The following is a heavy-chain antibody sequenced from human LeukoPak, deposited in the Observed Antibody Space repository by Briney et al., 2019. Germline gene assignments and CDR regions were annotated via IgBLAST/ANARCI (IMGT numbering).Heavy chain of an antibody. V-gene: IGHV3-23*01. CDR2: ISGSGGST. Sequence: GGSLRLSCAASGFTFSSYAMSWVRQAPGKGLEWVSAISGSGGSTYYADSVKGRFTISRDNSKNTLYLQMNSLRAEDTAIYYCAKDRRLPCDYFDSWGQGTLVTVSS. CDR1: GFTFSSYA. D-gene: IGHD5-12*01. J-gene: IGHJ4*02. CDR3: AKDRRLPCDYFDS.